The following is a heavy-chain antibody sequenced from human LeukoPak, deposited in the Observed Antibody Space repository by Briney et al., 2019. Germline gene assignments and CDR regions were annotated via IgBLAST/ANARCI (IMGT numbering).Heavy chain of an antibody. V-gene: IGHV3-23*01. Sequence: PGGSLRLSCAASGFSFGSYAMSWVRQAPGKGLEWVSAISGRGVGTYYADSVTGRFTISRDNSKNTLYLQMNSLRAEDTAVYHCAKDRGSGWPQFGYWGQGTLVTVSS. CDR3: AKDRGSGWPQFGY. CDR2: ISGRGVGT. CDR1: GFSFGSYA. J-gene: IGHJ4*02. D-gene: IGHD6-19*01.